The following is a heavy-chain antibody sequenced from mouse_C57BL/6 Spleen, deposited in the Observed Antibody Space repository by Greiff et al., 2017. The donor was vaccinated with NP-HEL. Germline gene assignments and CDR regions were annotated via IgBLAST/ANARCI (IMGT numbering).Heavy chain of an antibody. CDR3: TRRDGYYPVWFAY. J-gene: IGHJ3*01. CDR2: IDPEGGDT. Sequence: EVQLQQSGAELVRPGASVKLSCTASGFNIKDYDMHWVKQRPEQGLEWIGRIDPEGGDTEYAAKFKGKATMTADTSSNTAYLQLSSLTSEDTAVYYCTRRDGYYPVWFAYWGQGTLVTVSA. D-gene: IGHD2-3*01. CDR1: GFNIKDYD. V-gene: IGHV14-1*01.